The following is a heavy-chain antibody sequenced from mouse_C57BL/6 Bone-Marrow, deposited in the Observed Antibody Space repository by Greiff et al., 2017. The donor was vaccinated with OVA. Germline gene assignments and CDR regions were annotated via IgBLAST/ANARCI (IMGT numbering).Heavy chain of an antibody. V-gene: IGHV1-64*01. CDR2: IHPNSGST. CDR1: GYTFTSYW. CDR3: ARWGLRRGYAMDY. J-gene: IGHJ4*01. D-gene: IGHD2-4*01. Sequence: QVQLQQSGAELVKPGASVKLSCKASGYTFTSYWMHWVKQRPGQGLEWIGMIHPNSGSTNYNEKFKSKATLTVDKSSSTAYMQLSSLTSEDSAVYYCARWGLRRGYAMDYWGQGTSVTVSS.